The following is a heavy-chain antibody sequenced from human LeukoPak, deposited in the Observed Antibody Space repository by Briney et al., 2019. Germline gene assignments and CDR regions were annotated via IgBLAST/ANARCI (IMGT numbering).Heavy chain of an antibody. Sequence: GASVKVSYKASGYTFTSYGISWVRQAPGQGLEWMGWISAYNGNTNYAQKLQGRVTMTTDTSTSTAYMELRSLRSDDTAVYYCARDRWENYYYYGMDVWGQGTTVTVSS. CDR1: GYTFTSYG. CDR2: ISAYNGNT. CDR3: ARDRWENYYYYGMDV. D-gene: IGHD1-26*01. J-gene: IGHJ6*02. V-gene: IGHV1-18*01.